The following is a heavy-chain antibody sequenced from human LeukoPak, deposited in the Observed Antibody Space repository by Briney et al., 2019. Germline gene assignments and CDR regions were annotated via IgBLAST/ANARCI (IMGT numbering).Heavy chain of an antibody. D-gene: IGHD5-12*01. CDR3: ARVSGYDWESFYDY. V-gene: IGHV4-59*01. Sequence: LETLSLTCTVSGGSISSYYWSWIRQPPGKGLEWIGYIYYSGSTNYNPSLKSRVTISVDTSKNQFSLKLSSVTAADTAVYYCARVSGYDWESFYDYWGQGTLVTVSS. CDR2: IYYSGST. CDR1: GGSISSYY. J-gene: IGHJ4*02.